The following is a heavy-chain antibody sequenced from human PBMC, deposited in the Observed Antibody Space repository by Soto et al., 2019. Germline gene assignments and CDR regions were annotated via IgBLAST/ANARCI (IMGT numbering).Heavy chain of an antibody. J-gene: IGHJ4*02. CDR3: ARDKITGLFDY. V-gene: IGHV4-34*01. D-gene: IGHD2-8*02. Sequence: PSETLSLTCAVYGGSFSGYYWTWTRQPPGTGLEWIGEINHSGSTNYNPSLKSRVTISVDTSKNQFSLKLTSVTAADTAVYYCARDKITGLFDYWGQGTQVTSPQ. CDR2: INHSGST. CDR1: GGSFSGYY.